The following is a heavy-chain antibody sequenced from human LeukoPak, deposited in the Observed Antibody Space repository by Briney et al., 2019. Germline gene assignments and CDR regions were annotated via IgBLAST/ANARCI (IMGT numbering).Heavy chain of an antibody. CDR3: AIMHGYYDGSGYWVQ. CDR1: GFTFGSYG. CDR2: ITPNADRT. J-gene: IGHJ4*02. D-gene: IGHD3-22*01. V-gene: IGHV3-23*01. Sequence: GGSLRLSCAASGFTFGSYGMSWVRQAPGKGLEWVSFITPNADRTSYADSVEGRFTVSRDNPRNTLYMQMNSLRDEDTALYYCAIMHGYYDGSGYWVQWGQGTLVTVSS.